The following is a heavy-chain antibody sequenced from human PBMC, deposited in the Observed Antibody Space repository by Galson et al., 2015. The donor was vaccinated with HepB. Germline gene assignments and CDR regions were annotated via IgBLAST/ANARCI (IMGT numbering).Heavy chain of an antibody. CDR3: ARVDEGKYSGSYMGGFDP. CDR2: IYYSGST. CDR1: GGSISSYY. J-gene: IGHJ5*02. V-gene: IGHV4-59*01. Sequence: SETLSLTCTVSGGSISSYYWSWIRQPPGKGLEWIGYIYYSGSTNYNPSLKSRVTISVDTSKNQFSLKLSSVTAADTAVYYCARVDEGKYSGSYMGGFDPWGQGTLVTVSS. D-gene: IGHD1-26*01.